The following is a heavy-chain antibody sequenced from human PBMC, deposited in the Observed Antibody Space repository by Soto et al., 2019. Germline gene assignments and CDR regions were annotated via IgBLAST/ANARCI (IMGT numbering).Heavy chain of an antibody. J-gene: IGHJ5*02. CDR3: ATSNWFAP. CDR2: IYYSGST. CDR1: GGSISSRGYY. V-gene: IGHV4-39*01. Sequence: SETLSLTCTVSGGSISSRGYYWGWIRQPPGKGLEWIGTIYYSGSTYYNPSLKSRVTISVDTSKNQFSLKLSSVTAADTAVYYCATSNWFAPWGQGTLVTVDS.